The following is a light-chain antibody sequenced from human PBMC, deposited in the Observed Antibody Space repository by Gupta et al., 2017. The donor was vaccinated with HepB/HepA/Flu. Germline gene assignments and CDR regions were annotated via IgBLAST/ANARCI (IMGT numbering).Light chain of an antibody. CDR1: LTVYTW. CDR3: QQDKKCPIT. CDR2: KAS. Sequence: DIQMTQSPSTLSASVGDRVTITCRASLTVYTWLAWYQQKPGQAPRLIIYKASILQSGVPARFSGSGSGTEFILTISSLQADDFAVYYCQQDKKCPITFGGGTEVEIK. V-gene: IGKV1-5*03. J-gene: IGKJ4*01.